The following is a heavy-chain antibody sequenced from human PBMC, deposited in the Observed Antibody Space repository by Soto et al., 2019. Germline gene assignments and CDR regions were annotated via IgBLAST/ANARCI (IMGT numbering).Heavy chain of an antibody. CDR1: GLTFSSYA. CDR3: AKGNSWSPALVLDI. CDR2: ISGSGGST. Sequence: PGGSLRLSCAASGLTFSSYAMNWVRQAPGKGLEWVSAISGSGGSTYYADSVKGRFTISRDSSKNTLYLQMNSLRAEDTAVYYCAKGNSWSPALVLDIWGQGTMVTVSS. J-gene: IGHJ3*02. V-gene: IGHV3-23*01. D-gene: IGHD1-7*01.